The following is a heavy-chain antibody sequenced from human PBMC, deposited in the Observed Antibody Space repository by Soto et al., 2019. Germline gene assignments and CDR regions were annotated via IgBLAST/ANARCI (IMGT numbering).Heavy chain of an antibody. D-gene: IGHD3-22*01. V-gene: IGHV3-53*01. J-gene: IGHJ4*02. CDR2: IYSGGAT. Sequence: GGSLRLSCAAAGFSVSTSHISWVRQAPGKGLEWVSVIYSGGATHYAVSVKGRLIISRDKSKNTVDLQMNSLRAEDTAVYYCAKGHSNSYYYFDFWGQGTLVTVSS. CDR1: GFSVSTSH. CDR3: AKGHSNSYYYFDF.